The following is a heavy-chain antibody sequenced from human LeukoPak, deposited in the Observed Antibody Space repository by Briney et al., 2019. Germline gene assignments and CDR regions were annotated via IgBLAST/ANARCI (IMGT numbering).Heavy chain of an antibody. D-gene: IGHD2-15*01. J-gene: IGHJ4*02. Sequence: PSETLSLTCTASGGSISSYYWSWIRQPAGKGLEWIGRIYTSGSTNYNPSLKSRVTMSVDTSKNQFSLKLSSVTAADTAVYYCAREDPSGKCSGGSCYSPPPPDYWGQGTLVTVSS. CDR2: IYTSGST. V-gene: IGHV4-4*07. CDR3: AREDPSGKCSGGSCYSPPPPDY. CDR1: GGSISSYY.